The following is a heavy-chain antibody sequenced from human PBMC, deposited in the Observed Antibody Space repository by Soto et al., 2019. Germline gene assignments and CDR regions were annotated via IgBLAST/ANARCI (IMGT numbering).Heavy chain of an antibody. Sequence: AAVKVSCKASGYTFTSYYMPWVRPAPGQGLEWMGIINPSGGSTSYAQKFQGRVTMTRDTSTSTVYMELSRPISEDTAVYYCAYGDYLFSGAPNYYLQYYMEVWGKGNPGHRLL. CDR2: INPSGGST. CDR1: GYTFTSYY. CDR3: AYGDYLFSGAPNYYLQYYMEV. V-gene: IGHV1-46*03. J-gene: IGHJ6*03. D-gene: IGHD4-17*01.